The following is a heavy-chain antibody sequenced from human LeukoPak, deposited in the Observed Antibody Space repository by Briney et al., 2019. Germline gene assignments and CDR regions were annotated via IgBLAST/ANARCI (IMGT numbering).Heavy chain of an antibody. V-gene: IGHV1-2*02. CDR3: ARDLRAPKEGNDRDY. CDR2: INPNSGGT. CDR1: GYTFTGYY. D-gene: IGHD1-1*01. Sequence: ASVKVSCKASGYTFTGYYMHWVRQAPGQGLERMGWINPNSGGTNYAQKFQGRVTMTRDTSISTAYMELSRLRSDDTAVYYCARDLRAPKEGNDRDYWGQGTLVTVSS. J-gene: IGHJ4*02.